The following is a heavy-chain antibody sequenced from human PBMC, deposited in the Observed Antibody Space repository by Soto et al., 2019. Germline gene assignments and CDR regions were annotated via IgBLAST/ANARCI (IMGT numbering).Heavy chain of an antibody. J-gene: IGHJ4*02. Sequence: SETLSLTCTVSGGSISSYYWSWIRQPPGKGLEWIGYIYYSGSTNYNPSLKSRVTISVDTSKNQFSLKLSSVTAADTAVYYCARERYDSSGYRFDYWGQGTLVTVSS. D-gene: IGHD3-22*01. CDR3: ARERYDSSGYRFDY. CDR1: GGSISSYY. V-gene: IGHV4-59*01. CDR2: IYYSGST.